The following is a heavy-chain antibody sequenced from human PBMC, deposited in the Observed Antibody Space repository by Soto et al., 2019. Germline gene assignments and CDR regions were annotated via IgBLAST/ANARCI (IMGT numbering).Heavy chain of an antibody. CDR3: ARDPSATGTYYAD. CDR2: ISYDGTNK. CDR1: GFSFRNYG. D-gene: IGHD1-26*01. V-gene: IGHV3-30*03. Sequence: PWGSLSLSCPASGFSFRNYGMHWVRQVPGKGLEWVAAISYDGTNKYYGDSVRGRLTISRDNSKNTLYLQMSSLRADDTAVYYCARDPSATGTYYADWGQGTLVTVSS. J-gene: IGHJ4*02.